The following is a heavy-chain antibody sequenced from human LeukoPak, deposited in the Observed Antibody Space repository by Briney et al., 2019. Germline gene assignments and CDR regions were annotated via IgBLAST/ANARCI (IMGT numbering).Heavy chain of an antibody. V-gene: IGHV4-34*01. J-gene: IGHJ6*02. Sequence: SETLSLTCAVYGGSFSGYYWSWIRQPPGKGLEWIGEINHSGSTNYNPSLKSRVTISVDTSKNQFSLKLSSMTAADTAVYYCARGNSSRGYSYGPSTYGMDVWGQGTTVTVSS. CDR2: INHSGST. D-gene: IGHD5-18*01. CDR3: ARGNSSRGYSYGPSTYGMDV. CDR1: GGSFSGYY.